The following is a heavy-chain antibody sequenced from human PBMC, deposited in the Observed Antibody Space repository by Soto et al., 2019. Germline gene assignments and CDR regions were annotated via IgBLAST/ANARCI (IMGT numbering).Heavy chain of an antibody. D-gene: IGHD6-13*01. CDR2: ISASGGGT. CDR3: ARVFGYSSSWYIDY. J-gene: IGHJ4*02. CDR1: GFTFINYA. Sequence: PGGSLRLSCAPSGFTFINYAMGWVRQAPGKGLEWISDISASGGGTYYADSVKGRFTISRDNSKNTLYLQMNSLRAEDTAVYYCARVFGYSSSWYIDYWGQGTLVTVSS. V-gene: IGHV3-23*01.